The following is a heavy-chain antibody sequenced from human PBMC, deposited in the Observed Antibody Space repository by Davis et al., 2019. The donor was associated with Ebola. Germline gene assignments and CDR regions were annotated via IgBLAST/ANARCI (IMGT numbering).Heavy chain of an antibody. CDR1: GYSFSTYW. CDR2: IYPGDSDT. V-gene: IGHV5-51*01. J-gene: IGHJ3*02. CDR3: ARLGGVCSGGSCYSHAFDI. D-gene: IGHD2-15*01. Sequence: GESLKISCKASGYSFSTYWFAWVRQMAGKGLECMGIIYPGDSDTRYSPSFQGQVTISADKSISTAYLQWSDLKASDTAMYYCARLGGVCSGGSCYSHAFDIWGQGTMVTVS.